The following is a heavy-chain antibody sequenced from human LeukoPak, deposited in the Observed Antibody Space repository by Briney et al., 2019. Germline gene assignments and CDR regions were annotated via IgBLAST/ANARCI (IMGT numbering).Heavy chain of an antibody. CDR3: ARTSQYYYDSSGYYFFDY. D-gene: IGHD3-22*01. CDR2: IYTSGST. V-gene: IGHV4-4*07. CDR1: GGSISSYY. J-gene: IGHJ4*02. Sequence: PSETLSLTCTVYGGSISSYYWSWIRQPAGKGLEWIGRIYTSGSTNYNPSLKSRVTMSVDTSKNQFSLKLSSVTAADTAVYYCARTSQYYYDSSGYYFFDYWGQGTLVTVSS.